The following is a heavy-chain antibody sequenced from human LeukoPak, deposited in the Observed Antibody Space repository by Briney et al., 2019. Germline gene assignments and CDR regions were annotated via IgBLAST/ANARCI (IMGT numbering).Heavy chain of an antibody. D-gene: IGHD6-19*01. J-gene: IGHJ4*02. CDR3: TRGAVAGHHNPFFDY. Sequence: GGSLKLSCAASGFTFKNFRMNWVRQAPGKGLEWVSSIGATSNDMKYIDSVRGRFTISRDNAKNSLYLQMNSLRAEDTAVYYCTRGAVAGHHNPFFDYWGQGTLVTVSS. V-gene: IGHV3-21*04. CDR2: IGATSNDM. CDR1: GFTFKNFR.